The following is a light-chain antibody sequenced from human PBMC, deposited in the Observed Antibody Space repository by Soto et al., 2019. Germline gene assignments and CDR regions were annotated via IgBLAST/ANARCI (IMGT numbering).Light chain of an antibody. V-gene: IGLV3-21*04. Sequence: SYELTQPPSVSVAPGKTARITCGGNNIGSKSVHWYQQKPGQAPVLVIYYDSDRPSGIPERFSGSNSGXTATXTXSRVEAGDEADYYCQVWDSSSDHPVFGGGTKLTVL. CDR1: NIGSKS. J-gene: IGLJ2*01. CDR3: QVWDSSSDHPV. CDR2: YDS.